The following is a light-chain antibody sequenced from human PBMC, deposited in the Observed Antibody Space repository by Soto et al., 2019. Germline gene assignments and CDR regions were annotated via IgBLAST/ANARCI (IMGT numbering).Light chain of an antibody. CDR2: GAS. CDR1: QSVRSSY. Sequence: EIVLTQSPGTLSLSPGERATLSCRASQSVRSSYLAWFQQKPGQAPRLLIYGASSRATGIPDRFSGSESGKDFNLTISRLEPEDFAVYYCQQYGSTPKTFGQGTKLEIK. J-gene: IGKJ2*01. V-gene: IGKV3-20*01. CDR3: QQYGSTPKT.